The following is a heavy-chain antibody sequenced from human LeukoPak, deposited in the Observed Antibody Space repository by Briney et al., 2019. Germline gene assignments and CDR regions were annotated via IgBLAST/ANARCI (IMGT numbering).Heavy chain of an antibody. CDR1: RFTFSSYS. D-gene: IGHD3-10*01. CDR3: ARGYYGSGSYFYY. CDR2: ISSSSSYI. Sequence: PGGSLRLSCAASRFTFSSYSMNWVRQAPGKGLEWVSSISSSSSYIYYADSVKGRFTISRDNAKNSLYLQMNSLRAEDTAVYYCARGYYGSGSYFYYWGQGTLVTVSS. V-gene: IGHV3-21*01. J-gene: IGHJ4*02.